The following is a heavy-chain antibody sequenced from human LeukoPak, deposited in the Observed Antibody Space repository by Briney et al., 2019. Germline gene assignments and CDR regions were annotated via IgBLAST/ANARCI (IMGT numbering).Heavy chain of an antibody. CDR2: IIPIFGTA. CDR3: ASRLYCSNTRCRNFPFAY. J-gene: IGHJ4*02. D-gene: IGHD2-2*01. V-gene: IGHV1-69*06. Sequence: SVKVSCKASGGTFSSYAINWVRQAPGQGLEWMGGIIPIFGTANYAQKFQDRVTITADKSTSTAYMELSSLRSEDTAIYYCASRLYCSNTRCRNFPFAYWGQGTLVTVSS. CDR1: GGTFSSYA.